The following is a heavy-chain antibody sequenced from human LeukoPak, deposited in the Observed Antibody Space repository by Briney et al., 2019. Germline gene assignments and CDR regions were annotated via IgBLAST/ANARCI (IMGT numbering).Heavy chain of an antibody. V-gene: IGHV3-30*02. CDR1: GFTFSSHG. Sequence: PGGSLRLSCAASGFTFSSHGMHWVRQAPGKGLEWVAFIRYDGSNKYYADSVKGRFTISRDSAKNSLYLQMNSLRAKDTAVYYCARGPFDYGVLDPFDYWGQGTLVTVSS. J-gene: IGHJ4*02. CDR3: ARGPFDYGVLDPFDY. CDR2: IRYDGSNK. D-gene: IGHD4-17*01.